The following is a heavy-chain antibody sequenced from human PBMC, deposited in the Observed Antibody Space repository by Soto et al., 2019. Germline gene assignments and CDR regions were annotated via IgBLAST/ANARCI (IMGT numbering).Heavy chain of an antibody. V-gene: IGHV4-31*03. J-gene: IGHJ4*02. CDR2: IYYSGST. Sequence: SETLSLTCTVSGGSISSGGYYWSWIRQHPGKGQEWIGYIYYSGSTYYNPSLKSRVTISVDTSKNQFSLKLSSVTAADTAVYYCASGIAAAGRDYWGQGTLVTVSS. D-gene: IGHD6-13*01. CDR3: ASGIAAAGRDY. CDR1: GGSISSGGYY.